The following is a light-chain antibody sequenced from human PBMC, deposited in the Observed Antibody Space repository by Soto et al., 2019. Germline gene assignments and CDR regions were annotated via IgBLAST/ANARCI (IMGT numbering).Light chain of an antibody. J-gene: IGLJ2*01. CDR2: GNS. CDR3: QSYDSSLSGAV. V-gene: IGLV1-40*01. CDR1: SSNIGAGYD. Sequence: QSVLTQPPSVSGATGQRVTISCTGSSSNIGAGYDVHWYQQLPGTAPKLLIYGNSNRPSGVPDRFSGSKSGTSASLAITGLQADDEADYYCQSYDSSLSGAVFGGGTKLTVL.